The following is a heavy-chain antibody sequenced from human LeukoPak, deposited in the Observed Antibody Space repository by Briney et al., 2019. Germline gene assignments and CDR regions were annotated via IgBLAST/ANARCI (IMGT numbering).Heavy chain of an antibody. D-gene: IGHD6-6*01. J-gene: IGHJ5*02. CDR1: GYTFTSYD. CDR2: MNPNSGNT. CDR3: ARLRIAARPGSNGFDP. Sequence: ASVKVSCKASGYTFTSYDINWVRQATGQGLEWMGWMNPNSGNTGYAQKFQGRVTMTRNTSISTAYMELSSLRSEDTAVYYCARLRIAARPGSNGFDPWGQGTLLTVSS. V-gene: IGHV1-8*01.